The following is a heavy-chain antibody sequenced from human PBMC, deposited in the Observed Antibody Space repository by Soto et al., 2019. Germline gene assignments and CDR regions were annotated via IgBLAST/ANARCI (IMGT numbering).Heavy chain of an antibody. CDR2: IIPIYGNA. Sequence: GASVKVSCKASGGTFSSYAISWVRQAPGQGLEWMGWIIPIYGNANYAQKLQGRVTMTTDTSTSTAYMELRSLRSDDTAVYYCARDLPTYYDFWSGYLPLDYWGQGTLVTVSS. D-gene: IGHD3-3*01. V-gene: IGHV1-18*01. CDR3: ARDLPTYYDFWSGYLPLDY. J-gene: IGHJ4*02. CDR1: GGTFSSYA.